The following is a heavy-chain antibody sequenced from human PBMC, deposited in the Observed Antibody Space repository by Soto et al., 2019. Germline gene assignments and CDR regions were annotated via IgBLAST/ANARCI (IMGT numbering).Heavy chain of an antibody. J-gene: IGHJ6*02. CDR3: ARDSAGWNFGYYYYGMDV. CDR2: ISSSGSTI. Sequence: PGGSLRLSCAASGFTFSSYEMNWVRQAPGKGLEWVSYISSSGSTIYYADSVKGRFTISRDNAKNSLYLQMNSLRAEDTAVYYCARDSAGWNFGYYYYGMDVWGPGTTLTVSS. CDR1: GFTFSSYE. V-gene: IGHV3-48*03. D-gene: IGHD1-7*01.